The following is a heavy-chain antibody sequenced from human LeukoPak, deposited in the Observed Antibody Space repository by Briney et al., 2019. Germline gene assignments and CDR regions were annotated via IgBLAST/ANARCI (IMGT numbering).Heavy chain of an antibody. V-gene: IGHV5-10-1*01. CDR3: ARHYPPGNWLDP. J-gene: IGHJ5*02. Sequence: GESLKISCQGSGYIFSSYWITWVRQMPGKGLEWRGRIDLSDSYTSYSPPFQGHVTISADKSISTAFLEWSSLRASDTAIYYCARHYPPGNWLDPWGQGTLVTVSS. D-gene: IGHD3-10*01. CDR1: GYIFSSYW. CDR2: IDLSDSYT.